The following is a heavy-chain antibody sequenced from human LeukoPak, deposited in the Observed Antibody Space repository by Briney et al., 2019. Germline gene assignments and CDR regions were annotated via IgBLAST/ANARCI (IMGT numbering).Heavy chain of an antibody. CDR3: TKDALARDFDL. V-gene: IGHV3-21*06. Sequence: GGSLRLSCAASGFTFSSYSMNWVRQAPGKGLEWVSAISGDSRYIYYADSVRGRFTISRDNSKSSLYLEMNSLRDDDTALYFCTKDALARDFDLWGRGTLVAVSS. CDR1: GFTFSSYS. J-gene: IGHJ2*01. D-gene: IGHD3-10*01. CDR2: ISGDSRYI.